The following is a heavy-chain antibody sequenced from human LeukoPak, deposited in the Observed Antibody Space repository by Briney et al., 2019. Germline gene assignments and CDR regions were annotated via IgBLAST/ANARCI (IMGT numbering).Heavy chain of an antibody. J-gene: IGHJ5*02. CDR3: ARDAVVTAIVTHWNWFDP. Sequence: PSETLSLTCTVSGGSISSYYWSWIRQPPGKGLEWIGYIYYSGSTSYNPSLKSRVTISVDTSKNQFSLKLSSVTAADTAVYYCARDAVVTAIVTHWNWFDPWGQGTLVTVSS. CDR2: IYYSGST. V-gene: IGHV4-59*01. CDR1: GGSISSYY. D-gene: IGHD2-21*02.